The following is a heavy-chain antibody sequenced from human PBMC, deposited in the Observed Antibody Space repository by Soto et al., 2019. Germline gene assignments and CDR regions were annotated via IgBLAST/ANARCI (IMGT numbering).Heavy chain of an antibody. CDR3: ARDVTAGYYYGSGSYLGAFDI. CDR2: IYSGGST. D-gene: IGHD3-10*01. Sequence: EVQLVETGGGLIQPGGSLRLSCAASGFTVSSNYMSWVRQAPGKGLEWVSVIYSGGSTYYADSVKGRFTISRDNSKNTMYLLMNSLRAEDTAVYYCARDVTAGYYYGSGSYLGAFDIWGQGTMVTVSS. V-gene: IGHV3-53*02. J-gene: IGHJ3*02. CDR1: GFTVSSNY.